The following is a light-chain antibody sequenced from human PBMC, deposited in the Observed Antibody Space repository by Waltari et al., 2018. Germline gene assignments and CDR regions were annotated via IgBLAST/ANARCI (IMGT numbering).Light chain of an antibody. J-gene: IGKJ2*01. CDR3: QQYNNWPPYT. CDR1: QSLSSN. CDR2: GAS. Sequence: EIVMTQSPATLSVSPGERAPLSCRASQSLSSNLAWYQQKPGQAPRLLIYGASTRATGIPARFSGSGSGTEFTLTISSLQSEDFAVYYCQQYNNWPPYTFGQGTKLEIK. V-gene: IGKV3-15*01.